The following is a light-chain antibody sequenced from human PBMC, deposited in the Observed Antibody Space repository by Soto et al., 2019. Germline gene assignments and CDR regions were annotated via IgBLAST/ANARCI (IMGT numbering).Light chain of an antibody. V-gene: IGLV1-40*01. J-gene: IGLJ2*01. Sequence: QAVVTQPPSVSGAPGQRVTISCTGTSSNIGADYNVHWYRQLPGTAPKLLIYGNNHRPSGVPDRFSGSKSGPSASLAITGLQTEYEADYYCQSSDTGLRGMIFGGGTKLTVL. CDR3: QSSDTGLRGMI. CDR2: GNN. CDR1: SSNIGADYN.